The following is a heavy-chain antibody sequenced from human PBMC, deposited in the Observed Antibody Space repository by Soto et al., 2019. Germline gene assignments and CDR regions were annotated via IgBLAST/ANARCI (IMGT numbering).Heavy chain of an antibody. CDR1: GYSFTSYW. J-gene: IGHJ5*02. Sequence: PGESLKISCKGSGYSFTSYWIGWVRQMPGKGLEWMGIIYPGDSDTRYSPSFQGQVTISADKSISTAYLQWSSLTASDTAMYYCAREGRGSSSAYNWFDPWGQGTLVTVSS. D-gene: IGHD6-6*01. CDR2: IYPGDSDT. CDR3: AREGRGSSSAYNWFDP. V-gene: IGHV5-51*01.